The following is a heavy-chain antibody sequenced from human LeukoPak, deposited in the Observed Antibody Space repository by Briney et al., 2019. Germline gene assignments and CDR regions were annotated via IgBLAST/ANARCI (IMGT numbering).Heavy chain of an antibody. CDR3: AREAEGATNPSQFDY. CDR2: IIPILGTA. V-gene: IGHV1-69*13. Sequence: ASVKVSCKASGGTFSSYAISWVRQAPGQGLEWMGGIIPILGTANYAQKFQGRVTITADESTSTAYMELSSLRSEDTAVYYCAREAEGATNPSQFDYWGQGTLVTVSS. J-gene: IGHJ4*02. D-gene: IGHD1-26*01. CDR1: GGTFSSYA.